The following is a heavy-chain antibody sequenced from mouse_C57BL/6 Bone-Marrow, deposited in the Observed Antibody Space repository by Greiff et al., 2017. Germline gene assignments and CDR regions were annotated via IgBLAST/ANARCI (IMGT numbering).Heavy chain of an antibody. CDR1: GYTFTSYW. V-gene: IGHV1-64*01. D-gene: IGHD1-1*01. Sequence: QVQLQQPGAELVKPGASVKLSCKASGYTFTSYWMHWVKQRPGQGLEWIGMIHPNSGSTNYNEKFKSKATLTVDKSSSTAYMQLSRLTSEDSAVYYCAREGYYGSSFWFAYWGQGTLVTVSA. J-gene: IGHJ3*01. CDR3: AREGYYGSSFWFAY. CDR2: IHPNSGST.